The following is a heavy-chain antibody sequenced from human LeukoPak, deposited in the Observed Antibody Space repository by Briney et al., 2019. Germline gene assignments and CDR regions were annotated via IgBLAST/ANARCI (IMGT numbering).Heavy chain of an antibody. J-gene: IGHJ3*02. CDR2: IYYSGST. V-gene: IGHV4-39*07. D-gene: IGHD3-22*01. CDR1: GGSISSSSYY. CDR3: ARDGDYYDSSGHDAFDI. Sequence: SETLSLTCTVSGGSISSSSYYWGWIRQPPGKGLEWIGSIYYSGSTYYNPSLKSRVTISVDTSKNQFSLKLSSVTAADTAVYYCARDGDYYDSSGHDAFDIWGQGTMVTVSS.